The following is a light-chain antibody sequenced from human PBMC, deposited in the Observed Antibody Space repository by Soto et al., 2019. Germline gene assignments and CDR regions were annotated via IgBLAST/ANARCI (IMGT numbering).Light chain of an antibody. Sequence: EIVMTRSPATVSVSRMEVAALCGMASQSVGSDLAWYQQKPGQAPRLVIYDIFTRATGVPTRISGSGSGTEFTLTISSLQSEDFAVYYCQQYNSWPLTFGGGTKVDIK. V-gene: IGKV3D-15*01. CDR1: QSVGSD. CDR3: QQYNSWPLT. CDR2: DIF. J-gene: IGKJ4*01.